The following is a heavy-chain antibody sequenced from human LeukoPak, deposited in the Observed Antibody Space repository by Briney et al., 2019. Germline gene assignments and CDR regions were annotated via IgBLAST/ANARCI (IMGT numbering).Heavy chain of an antibody. D-gene: IGHD3-10*01. J-gene: IGHJ5*02. V-gene: IGHV3-11*01. CDR3: ARRHFDSGSHHLDL. CDR2: IKTSEETT. CDR1: GFTFSDYN. Sequence: SGGSLRHSRAASGFTFSDYNMGCMRPAPGKGLEWVSYIKTSEETTYYAVSVRGRFTISRDKATNSVYLQMDSLSAEDTAVYYWARRHFDSGSHHLDLWGQGTLVTVSS.